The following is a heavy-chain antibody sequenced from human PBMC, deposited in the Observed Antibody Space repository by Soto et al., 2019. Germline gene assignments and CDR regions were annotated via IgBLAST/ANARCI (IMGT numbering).Heavy chain of an antibody. Sequence: PPEEGLEWIGAIRDSGTPYYTPSLKSRVTISMDTSKHHFSLRLTSVTAADSSISYCAIRLYVGIFDYWGQGTSAPVS. V-gene: IGHV4-39*02. J-gene: IGHJ4*02. CDR3: AIRLYVGIFDY. CDR2: IRDSGTP. D-gene: IGHD3-16*01.